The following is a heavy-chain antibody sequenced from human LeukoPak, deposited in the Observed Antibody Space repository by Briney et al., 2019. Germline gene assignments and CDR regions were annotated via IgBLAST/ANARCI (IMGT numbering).Heavy chain of an antibody. CDR3: ARDPSSGWYLKGWFDP. V-gene: IGHV3-30*02. CDR2: IRYDGSNK. CDR1: GFIFNSYG. Sequence: GGSLRLSCAASGFIFNSYGMHWVRQAPGKGLEWVAFIRYDGSNKYYADSVKGRFTISRDNSKNTLYLQMNSLRVEDTAVYYCARDPSSGWYLKGWFDPWGQGTLVTVSS. J-gene: IGHJ5*02. D-gene: IGHD6-19*01.